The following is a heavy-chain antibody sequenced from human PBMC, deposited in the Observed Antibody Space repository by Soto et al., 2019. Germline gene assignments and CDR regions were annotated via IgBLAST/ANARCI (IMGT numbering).Heavy chain of an antibody. CDR3: ARVARGYSGYDSQLFDY. CDR1: VGSISSYY. CDR2: IYTSGST. Sequence: SETLSLTCTFSVGSISSYYWSWIRQPAGKGLEWIGRIYTSGSTNYNPSLKSRVTMSVDTSKNQFSLKLSSVTAADTAVYYCARVARGYSGYDSQLFDYWGQGTLVTVSS. J-gene: IGHJ4*02. V-gene: IGHV4-4*07. D-gene: IGHD5-12*01.